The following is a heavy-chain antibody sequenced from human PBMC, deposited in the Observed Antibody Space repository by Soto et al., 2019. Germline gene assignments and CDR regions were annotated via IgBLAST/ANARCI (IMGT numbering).Heavy chain of an antibody. J-gene: IGHJ4*02. CDR3: ARGRYSSGWYDLDS. CDR1: GFTFSSYG. Sequence: QVQLVESGGGVVQPGRSLRLSCAASGFTFSSYGMHWVRQAPGKGLEWVAVIWYDGSNKYYADSVKGRFTISRDNSKNTLYLQVNSLRAEDTAVYYCARGRYSSGWYDLDSWGQGTLVTVSS. D-gene: IGHD6-19*01. CDR2: IWYDGSNK. V-gene: IGHV3-33*01.